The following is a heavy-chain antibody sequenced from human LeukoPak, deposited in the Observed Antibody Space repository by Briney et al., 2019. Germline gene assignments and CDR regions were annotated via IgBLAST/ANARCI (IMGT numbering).Heavy chain of an antibody. Sequence: PSETLSLTCTVSGASVANTDWWTWVRQPPGEGLEWIGEIFHGGTTKYNPSLKSRLTLSLDTSKNQFSLKVTSVTAAVTAVYYCARSPELGELQLAYHHAFDIWGQGTMVTVSS. J-gene: IGHJ3*02. D-gene: IGHD1-1*01. V-gene: IGHV4-4*02. CDR1: GASVANTDW. CDR2: IFHGGTT. CDR3: ARSPELGELQLAYHHAFDI.